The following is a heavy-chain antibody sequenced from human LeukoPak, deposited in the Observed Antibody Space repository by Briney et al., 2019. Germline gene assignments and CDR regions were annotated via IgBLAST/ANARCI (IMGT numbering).Heavy chain of an antibody. D-gene: IGHD5-24*01. J-gene: IGHJ4*02. CDR1: GYTFTSYD. Sequence: ASVKVSCKASGYTFTSYDINWVRQATGQGLEWMGWMNPNSGNTNYAQKLQGRVTMTTDTSTSTAYMELRSLRSDDTAVYYCARTRRDGYNYEVDYFDYWGQGTLVTVSS. CDR3: ARTRRDGYNYEVDYFDY. V-gene: IGHV1-18*01. CDR2: MNPNSGNT.